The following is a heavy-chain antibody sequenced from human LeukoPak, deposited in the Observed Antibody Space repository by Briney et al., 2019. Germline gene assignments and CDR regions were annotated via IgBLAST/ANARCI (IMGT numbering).Heavy chain of an antibody. CDR2: ISSSSSTI. CDR1: GFTFSDYS. CDR3: ARALAPEVGSTPDY. V-gene: IGHV3-48*04. J-gene: IGHJ4*02. D-gene: IGHD1-26*01. Sequence: GGSLRLSCAASGFTFSDYSMEWVRQAPGKGLEWVSYISSSSSTIYYAVSVRGRFTISRDNAKNSLYLQMNSLRAEDTAVYCCARALAPEVGSTPDYWGQGTLVTVSS.